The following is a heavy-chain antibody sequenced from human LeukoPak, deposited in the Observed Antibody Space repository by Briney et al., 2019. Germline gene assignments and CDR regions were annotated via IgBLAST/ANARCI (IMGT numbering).Heavy chain of an antibody. V-gene: IGHV1-8*01. J-gene: IGHJ6*03. CDR1: GYTFTSYD. Sequence: ASVKVSCKAPGYTFTSYDINWVRQATGQGLEWMGWMNPNSGNTGYAQKFQGRVTMTRNTSISTAYMELSSLRSEDTAVYYCARANNDYYYYYMDVWGKGTTVTVSS. CDR3: ARANNDYYYYYMDV. CDR2: MNPNSGNT. D-gene: IGHD1/OR15-1a*01.